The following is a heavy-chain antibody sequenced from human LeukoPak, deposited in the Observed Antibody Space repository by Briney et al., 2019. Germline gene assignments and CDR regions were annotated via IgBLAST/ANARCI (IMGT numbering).Heavy chain of an antibody. V-gene: IGHV5-51*01. D-gene: IGHD5-24*01. CDR3: ARQLSRDGYNHYAA. J-gene: IGHJ5*02. CDR2: IYPGDSET. Sequence: GESLQISCKGSGYRFTNYWIGWVRQMPGKGLEWMGIIYPGDSETRYSPSFQGQVTISADKSISTAYLQWSSLQASDTAMYYCARQLSRDGYNHYAAWGQGTLVTVSS. CDR1: GYRFTNYW.